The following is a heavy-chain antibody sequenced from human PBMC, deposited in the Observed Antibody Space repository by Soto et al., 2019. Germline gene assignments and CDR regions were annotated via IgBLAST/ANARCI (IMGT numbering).Heavy chain of an antibody. CDR1: GGSISSGGYY. J-gene: IGHJ5*02. CDR2: IYYSGST. D-gene: IGHD2-8*01. CDR3: ARRRGTRFDP. V-gene: IGHV4-31*03. Sequence: SETLSLTCTVSGGSISSGGYYWSWIRQRPGKGLEWIGYIYYSGSTYYNPSLKSRVTISVDTSKNQFSLKLSSVTAADTAVYYCARRRGTRFDPWGQGTLVTVS.